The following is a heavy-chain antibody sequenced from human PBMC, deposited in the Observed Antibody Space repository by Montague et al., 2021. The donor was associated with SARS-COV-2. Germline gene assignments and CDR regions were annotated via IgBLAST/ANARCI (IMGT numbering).Heavy chain of an antibody. CDR2: INYSGST. CDR1: GGSVSSATYY. J-gene: IGHJ6*02. V-gene: IGHV4-61*01. Sequence: SETLSLTCTVSGGSVSSATYYWSWIRQPPGKGLEWIGYINYSGSTSYNPSLKSRVTISVDTSKNQFSLKLSSVTAADTAVYYCARGRGCSGGRCYSEWDPYYYYGMDVWGQGTTVTVSS. D-gene: IGHD2-15*01. CDR3: ARGRGCSGGRCYSEWDPYYYYGMDV.